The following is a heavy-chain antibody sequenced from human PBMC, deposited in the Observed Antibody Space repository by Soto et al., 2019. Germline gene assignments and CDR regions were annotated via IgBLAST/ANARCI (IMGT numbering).Heavy chain of an antibody. J-gene: IGHJ6*02. CDR1: GYSFSNYW. Sequence: PASSLKISCAGSGYSFSNYWIGWVRQMPEKGLEWMGFIFPRNSDTRYSPTFQGKVTISADKSISTAYLEWSRLKASDTAMYYCARIMVRGVITYSRDYHGMDVWGQGTTVTVSS. D-gene: IGHD3-10*01. CDR2: IFPRNSDT. CDR3: ARIMVRGVITYSRDYHGMDV. V-gene: IGHV5-51*01.